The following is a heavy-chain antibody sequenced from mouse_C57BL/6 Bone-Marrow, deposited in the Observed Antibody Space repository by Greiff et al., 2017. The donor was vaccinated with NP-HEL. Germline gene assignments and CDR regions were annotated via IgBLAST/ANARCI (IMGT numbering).Heavy chain of an antibody. V-gene: IGHV1-63*01. CDR3: ARWGYYFDY. Sequence: VHLVESGAELVRPGTSVKMSCKASGYTFTNYWIGWAKQRPGHGLEWIGDIYPGGGYTNYNEKFKGKATLTADKSSSTAYMQFSSLTSEDSAIYYCARWGYYFDYWGQGTTLTVSS. J-gene: IGHJ2*01. CDR2: IYPGGGYT. CDR1: GYTFTNYW.